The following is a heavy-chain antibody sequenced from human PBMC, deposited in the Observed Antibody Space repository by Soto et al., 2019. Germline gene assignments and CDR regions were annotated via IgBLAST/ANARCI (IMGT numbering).Heavy chain of an antibody. CDR3: ARGRITSFGVVIRGFDY. CDR2: INHSGST. D-gene: IGHD3-3*01. Sequence: SETLSLTCAVYGGSFSGYYWSWIRQPPGKGLEWIGEINHSGSTNYNPSLKSRVTISVDTSKNQFSLKLSSVTAADTAVYYCARGRITSFGVVIRGFDYWGQGTLVTVSS. CDR1: GGSFSGYY. J-gene: IGHJ4*02. V-gene: IGHV4-34*01.